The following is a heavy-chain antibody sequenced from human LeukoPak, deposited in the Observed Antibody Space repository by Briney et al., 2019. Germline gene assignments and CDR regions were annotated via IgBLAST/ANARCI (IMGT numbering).Heavy chain of an antibody. D-gene: IGHD3-10*01. CDR2: ISPTGDIT. CDR3: ARVPDITARPCAS. V-gene: IGHV4-34*01. CDR1: GGSFRGNY. J-gene: IGHJ5*02. Sequence: SETLSLTCGVYGGSFRGNYWTLVRQTPGKGLEWIGEISPTGDITNYNPSLKSRVTISVDPSKNQFSLKVTSVTAADTGVYFCARVPDITARPCASWGPGNPGHRLV.